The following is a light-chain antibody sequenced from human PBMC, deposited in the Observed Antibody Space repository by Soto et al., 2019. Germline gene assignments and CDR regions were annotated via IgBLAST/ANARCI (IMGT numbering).Light chain of an antibody. Sequence: DIQMTNSPSTLSAAVGDRFIMTWRACQSISSWLAWYQQKPGKAPKLLIYDASSLESGVPSRFSGSGSGTEFTLTISSLQPDDFATYYCQQYNSYSQTFGQGTKVDIK. J-gene: IGKJ1*01. CDR2: DAS. CDR3: QQYNSYSQT. V-gene: IGKV1-5*01. CDR1: QSISSW.